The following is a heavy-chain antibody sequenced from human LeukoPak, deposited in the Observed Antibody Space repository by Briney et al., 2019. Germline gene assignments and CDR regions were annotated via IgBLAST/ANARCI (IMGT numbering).Heavy chain of an antibody. CDR2: ISISDTTT. V-gene: IGHV3-23*01. CDR3: AREYKVGTTTKCFQH. Sequence: GGSLRLSCAASGFTISSYAMSWIRQAPGKGLEWVSAISISDTTTSYADSVKGRFTISRDSSKNTVFLEVSSLSAEDTAIYYCAREYKVGTTTKCFQHWGQGTLVTVSS. J-gene: IGHJ1*01. CDR1: GFTISSYA. D-gene: IGHD1-26*01.